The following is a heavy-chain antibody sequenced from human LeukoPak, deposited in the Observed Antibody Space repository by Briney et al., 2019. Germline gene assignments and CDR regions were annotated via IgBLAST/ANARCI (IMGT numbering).Heavy chain of an antibody. D-gene: IGHD2-2*01. J-gene: IGHJ4*02. CDR2: INQDGSAK. Sequence: PGGSLRLSRAASGFTFSSYWMSWVRQAPGKGLEWVANINQDGSAKYYVGSVKGRFTISRDNTKNSLYLQMNSLRAEDTAVYYCATSSNAPGNYWGQGTLVTVSS. CDR1: GFTFSSYW. CDR3: ATSSNAPGNY. V-gene: IGHV3-7*01.